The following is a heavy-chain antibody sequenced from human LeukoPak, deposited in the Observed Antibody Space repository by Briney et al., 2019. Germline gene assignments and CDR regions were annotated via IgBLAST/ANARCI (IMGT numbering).Heavy chain of an antibody. Sequence: PGRSLRLSCEGSGFSFGSYWMHWVRQVPGKGLVWVSRINGYGSDTSYADSVKGRFTISRDNAKNTVYLQVNSLRAEDTAIFYCTRGGSGTYGEFDYWGQGTLVTVSS. V-gene: IGHV3-74*01. CDR2: INGYGSDT. D-gene: IGHD1-26*01. CDR1: GFSFGSYW. CDR3: TRGGSGTYGEFDY. J-gene: IGHJ4*02.